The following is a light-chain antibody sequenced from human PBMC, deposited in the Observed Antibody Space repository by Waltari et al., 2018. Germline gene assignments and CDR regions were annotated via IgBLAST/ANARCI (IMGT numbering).Light chain of an antibody. CDR3: SSYTSSSTLA. CDR1: SGEVGGYKY. Sequence: QSALTQPASVSGSPGQSITISCTGPSGEVGGYKYVSWYKQHPGKAPKLMIYDVSNRPSGVSDRFSGSKSGNTASLTISGLQAEDEADYYCSSYTSSSTLAFGGGTKLTVL. J-gene: IGLJ2*01. CDR2: DVS. V-gene: IGLV2-14*03.